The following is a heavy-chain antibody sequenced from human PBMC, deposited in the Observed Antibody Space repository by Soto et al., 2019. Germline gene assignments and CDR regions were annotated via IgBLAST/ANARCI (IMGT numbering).Heavy chain of an antibody. CDR1: GYTFTSYG. CDR3: ARGETTVTYFDY. Sequence: SCKASGYTFTSYGISWIRQPPGKGLEWIGYIYYSGSTNYNPSLKSRVTISVDTSKNQFSLKLSSVTAADTAVYYCARGETTVTYFDYWGQGTLVTVSS. J-gene: IGHJ4*02. V-gene: IGHV4-59*01. D-gene: IGHD4-17*01. CDR2: IYYSGST.